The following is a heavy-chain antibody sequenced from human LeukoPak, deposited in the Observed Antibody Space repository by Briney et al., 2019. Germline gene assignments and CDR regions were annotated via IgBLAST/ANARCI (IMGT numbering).Heavy chain of an antibody. J-gene: IGHJ6*04. Sequence: GGSLRLSCAASGFTFSSYAMSWVRQAPGKGLEWVANINPDGSESFYLDSVRGGFTISRDNAKKSLYLQMNSLRAEDTAVYFCATFVGTVSGTYTVPGGLLVWGKGTTVSVSS. D-gene: IGHD6-19*01. V-gene: IGHV3-7*01. CDR1: GFTFSSYA. CDR3: ATFVGTVSGTYTVPGGLLV. CDR2: INPDGSES.